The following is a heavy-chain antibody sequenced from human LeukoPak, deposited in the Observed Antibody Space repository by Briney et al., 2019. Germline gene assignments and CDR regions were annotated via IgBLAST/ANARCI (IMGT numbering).Heavy chain of an antibody. J-gene: IGHJ4*02. CDR1: GITLSIYG. V-gene: IGHV3-23*01. CDR3: AKRGVVIRVILVGFHKEAYYFDS. D-gene: IGHD3-22*01. CDR2: ISDSGGRT. Sequence: GGSLRLSCAVSGITLSIYGMSWVRQAPGKGLEWVAGISDSGGRTNYADSVKGRFTISRDNPKNTLYLQMNSLRAEDTAVYFCAKRGVVIRVILVGFHKEAYYFDSWGQGALVTVSS.